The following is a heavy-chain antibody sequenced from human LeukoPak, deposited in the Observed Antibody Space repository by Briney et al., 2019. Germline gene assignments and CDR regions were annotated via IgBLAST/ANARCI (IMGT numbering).Heavy chain of an antibody. V-gene: IGHV1-46*01. D-gene: IGHD2-2*01. Sequence: ASVKVSCKASGYTFTSYYMHWVRQAPGQGLEWMGIINPSGGSTSYAQKFQGRVTMTRDTSTSTVYMELSSLRSEDTAVYYCARDYVVVVPAAIDWFDPWGQGTLVTVSS. CDR1: GYTFTSYY. CDR3: ARDYVVVVPAAIDWFDP. CDR2: INPSGGST. J-gene: IGHJ5*02.